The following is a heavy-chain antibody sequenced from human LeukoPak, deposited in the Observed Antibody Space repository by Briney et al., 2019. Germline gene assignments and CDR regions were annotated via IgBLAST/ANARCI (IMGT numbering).Heavy chain of an antibody. Sequence: ASVKVSCKASGFTFGNYYMHWVRQAPGQGLEWMGIINPSGSSTNYEKKFQGRVTLTRDTSTSTVYMELSSLRSEDTAVYYCARQVDTTMALPDYWGQGTLVTVSS. V-gene: IGHV1-46*01. CDR2: INPSGSST. D-gene: IGHD5-18*01. J-gene: IGHJ4*02. CDR1: GFTFGNYY. CDR3: ARQVDTTMALPDY.